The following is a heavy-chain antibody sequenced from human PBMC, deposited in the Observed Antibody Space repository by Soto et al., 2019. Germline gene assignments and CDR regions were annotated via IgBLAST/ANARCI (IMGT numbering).Heavy chain of an antibody. J-gene: IGHJ5*02. D-gene: IGHD2-15*01. V-gene: IGHV1-3*01. Sequence: QVQLVQSGAEVKKPGASVKISCKASGYTFTRYTMNWVRQAPGQRREWMGWINPDNGNTKSSQKFQDRVIVTEDTSASTAYMDLSSLRSEDTAVYYCARGIATGQLDPWGQGTLVTVSS. CDR1: GYTFTRYT. CDR3: ARGIATGQLDP. CDR2: INPDNGNT.